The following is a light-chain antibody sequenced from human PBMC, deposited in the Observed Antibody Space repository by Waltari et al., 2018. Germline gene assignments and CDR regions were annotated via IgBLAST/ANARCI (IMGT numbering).Light chain of an antibody. CDR1: QSVSNSY. CDR2: GAF. J-gene: IGKJ4*01. CDR3: QQSGSSPLT. V-gene: IGKV3-20*01. Sequence: EIVLTQSPRTLSLSPGARATLSCRASQSVSNSYLAWYQHKPGQAPRLIIYGAFNRASGLPDRFSGSESGTDFTLTISRLEGEDFAVYYCQQSGSSPLTFGGGTKVEIK.